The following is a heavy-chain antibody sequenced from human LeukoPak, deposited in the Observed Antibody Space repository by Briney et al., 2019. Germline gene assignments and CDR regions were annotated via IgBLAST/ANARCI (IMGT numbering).Heavy chain of an antibody. J-gene: IGHJ4*02. CDR2: ISGSGGST. V-gene: IGHV3-23*01. CDR1: GFTFSSYA. CDR3: AKDMHLFLRVGATGY. D-gene: IGHD1-26*01. Sequence: GGSLRLSCAASGFTFSSYAMSWVRQAPGKGLEWVSAISGSGGSTYYADSVKGRFTISRDNSKDTLYLQMNSLRAEDTAVYYCAKDMHLFLRVGATGYWGQGTLVTVSS.